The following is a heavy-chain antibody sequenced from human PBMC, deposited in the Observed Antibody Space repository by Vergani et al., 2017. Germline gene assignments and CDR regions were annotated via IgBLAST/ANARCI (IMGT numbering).Heavy chain of an antibody. Sequence: EVQLVESGGGLVQPGGPLRLLCAASGFTFSDHYMDWVRQARGKGLEWVGRTRNKANSYTTEYAASVKGRFTISRDDSKNSLYLQMNSLKIEDTAVYYCARLGYCSSTTCRQAFDIWGQGTMVTVSS. CDR2: TRNKANSYTT. J-gene: IGHJ3*02. V-gene: IGHV3-72*01. D-gene: IGHD2-2*01. CDR1: GFTFSDHY. CDR3: ARLGYCSSTTCRQAFDI.